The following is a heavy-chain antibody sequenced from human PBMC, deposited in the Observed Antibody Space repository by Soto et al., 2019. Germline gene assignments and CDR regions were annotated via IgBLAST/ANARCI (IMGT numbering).Heavy chain of an antibody. J-gene: IGHJ4*02. CDR3: SRAGGWRAMAADY. D-gene: IGHD6-19*01. CDR1: GGSISSGGYS. CDR2: IYHSGST. Sequence: QLQLQESGSGLVKPSQTLSLTCAVSGGSISSGGYSWSWIRQPPGKGLEWIGYIYHSGSTYYNPSLHRRITSTVARHEPQFSLKPRPLTAPAPSLSYCSRAGGWRAMAADYWVQGTLVTVSS. V-gene: IGHV4-30-2*01.